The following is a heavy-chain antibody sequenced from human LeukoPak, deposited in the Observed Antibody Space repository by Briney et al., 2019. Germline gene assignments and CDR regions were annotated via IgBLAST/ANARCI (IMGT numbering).Heavy chain of an antibody. CDR1: GGTFSSYT. D-gene: IGHD6-19*01. CDR2: IIPIHGIA. CDR3: ATYSSGWYTFDY. J-gene: IGHJ4*02. V-gene: IGHV1-69*02. Sequence: SVKVSCQASGGTFSSYTISWVRQAPGQGLEWMGRIIPIHGIANYAQKFQGRVTITADKSTSTAYMELSSLRSEDTAVYYCATYSSGWYTFDYWGQGTLVTVSS.